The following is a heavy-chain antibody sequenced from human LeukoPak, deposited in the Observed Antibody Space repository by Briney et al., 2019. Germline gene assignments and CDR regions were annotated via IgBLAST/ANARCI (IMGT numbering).Heavy chain of an antibody. D-gene: IGHD2-15*01. J-gene: IGHJ4*02. CDR1: GGSISGFY. Sequence: SETLSLTCTVSGGSISGFYWSWIRQPPGKGLEWIGYISDNGATTYNPSLKSRVTISIDMSNNHFSLKLSSVTAADTAVYYCARDSRYCSGGNCHLRFDYWGQGILVTVSS. CDR2: ISDNGAT. V-gene: IGHV4-59*12. CDR3: ARDSRYCSGGNCHLRFDY.